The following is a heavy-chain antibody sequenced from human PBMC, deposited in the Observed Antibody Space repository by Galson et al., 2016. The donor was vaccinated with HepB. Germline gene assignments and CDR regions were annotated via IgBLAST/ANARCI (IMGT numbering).Heavy chain of an antibody. CDR2: FDPEEDGKR. Sequence: SVKVSCKVSGYTLSELSIHWVRQSPGKGLEWMGSFDPEEDGKRLYAEKFKGRVTTTEDTSTDAAYMELSRLTSEDTANYFCALGASVPVGDDRYFHLWGRGTLVTVSS. CDR3: ALGASVPVGDDRYFHL. J-gene: IGHJ2*01. CDR1: GYTLSELS. D-gene: IGHD1-26*01. V-gene: IGHV1-24*01.